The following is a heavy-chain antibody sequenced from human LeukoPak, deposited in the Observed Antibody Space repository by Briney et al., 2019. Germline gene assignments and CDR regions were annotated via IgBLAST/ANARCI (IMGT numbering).Heavy chain of an antibody. Sequence: GGSLRLSCAASGFTFSNFPMHGLRQAPGKGLEFVSAISTNGADTYYADSVRGRFTISRDNSKNTLYLQMTSLRTEDTALYYCVKEYAFYDTWGQGTLVTVSS. V-gene: IGHV3-64D*06. J-gene: IGHJ4*02. D-gene: IGHD2/OR15-2a*01. CDR3: VKEYAFYDT. CDR1: GFTFSNFP. CDR2: ISTNGADT.